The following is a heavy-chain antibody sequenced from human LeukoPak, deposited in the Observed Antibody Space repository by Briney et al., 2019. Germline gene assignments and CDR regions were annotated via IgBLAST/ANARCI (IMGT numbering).Heavy chain of an antibody. Sequence: PSETLSLTCTVSGGSISSSSYYWGWIRQPPGKGLEWIGSIYYSGSTYYNPSLKSRVTISVDTSKNQFSLKLSSVTAADTAVYYCARHRILDYYGSGSTYFDYWGQGTLVTVSS. CDR2: IYYSGST. J-gene: IGHJ4*02. CDR3: ARHRILDYYGSGSTYFDY. V-gene: IGHV4-39*01. D-gene: IGHD3-10*01. CDR1: GGSISSSSYY.